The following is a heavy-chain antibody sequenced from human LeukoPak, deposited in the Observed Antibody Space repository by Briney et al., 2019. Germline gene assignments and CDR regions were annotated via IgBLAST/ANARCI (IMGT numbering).Heavy chain of an antibody. J-gene: IGHJ3*02. V-gene: IGHV1-18*01. CDR2: ISAYNGNT. Sequence: ASVKVSCKASGYTFTSYGISWVRQAPGQGLEWMGWISAYNGNTNYAQKFQGRVTITADKSTSTAYMELSSLRSEDTAVYYCASVGGITIFGVVIGAFDIWGQGTMVTVSS. CDR1: GYTFTSYG. CDR3: ASVGGITIFGVVIGAFDI. D-gene: IGHD3-3*01.